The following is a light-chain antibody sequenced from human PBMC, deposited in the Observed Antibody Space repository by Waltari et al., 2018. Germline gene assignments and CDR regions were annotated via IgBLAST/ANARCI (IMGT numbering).Light chain of an antibody. CDR3: QQSIQWPYT. CDR1: QSVNRN. V-gene: IGKV3D-15*01. J-gene: IGKJ2*01. CDR2: GVS. Sequence: DIAMTQSPATLSLSPGERPTLSCRASQSVNRNLAWYQQKPGQPPRLLIYGVSSRATGIPDRFTGSGSGMEFTLTISSLEPEDVGIYHCQQSIQWPYTFGQGTKVEIK.